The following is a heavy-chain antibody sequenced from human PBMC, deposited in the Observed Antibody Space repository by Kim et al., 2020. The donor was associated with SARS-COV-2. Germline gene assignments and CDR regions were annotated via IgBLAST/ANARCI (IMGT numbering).Heavy chain of an antibody. CDR3: ARDVLRYFDWLTTPEFDY. CDR2: IKQDGSEK. J-gene: IGHJ4*02. Sequence: GGSLRRSCAASGFTFSSYWMSWVRQAPGKGLEWVANIKQDGSEKYYVDSVKGRFTISRDNAKNSLYLQMNSLRAEDTAVYYCARDVLRYFDWLTTPEFDYWGQGTLVTVSA. V-gene: IGHV3-7*01. D-gene: IGHD3-9*01. CDR1: GFTFSSYW.